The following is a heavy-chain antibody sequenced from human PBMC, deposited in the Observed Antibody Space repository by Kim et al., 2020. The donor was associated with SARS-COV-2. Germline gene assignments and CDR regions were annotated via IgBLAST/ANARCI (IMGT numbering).Heavy chain of an antibody. CDR3: SRLPWGIEQQLVRYAFDI. D-gene: IGHD6-13*01. CDR1: GFTVSSNY. J-gene: IGHJ3*02. Sequence: GGSLRLSCAASGFTVSSNYMSWVRQAPGKGLEWVSVIYSGGSTYYADSVKGRFTISRDNSKNTLYLQMNSLRAEDTAVYYCSRLPWGIEQQLVRYAFDIWGQGTMVTVSS. CDR2: IYSGGST. V-gene: IGHV3-66*04.